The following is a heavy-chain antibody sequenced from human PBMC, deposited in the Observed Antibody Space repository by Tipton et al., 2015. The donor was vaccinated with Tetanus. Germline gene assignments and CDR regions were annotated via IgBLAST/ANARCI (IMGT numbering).Heavy chain of an antibody. J-gene: IGHJ5*02. CDR3: ARPLYGYWFDP. CDR2: IYFKGDT. D-gene: IGHD3-10*01. CDR1: GVSIRSSTYY. Sequence: SLRLSCAVSGVSIRSSTYYWGWIRQPPGKGLEWIASIYFKGDTYYSPSLRSRLTIAVDTSHNLFSLRLTSVTAADTAIYYCARPLYGYWFDPWGQGALVTVSS. V-gene: IGHV4-39*02.